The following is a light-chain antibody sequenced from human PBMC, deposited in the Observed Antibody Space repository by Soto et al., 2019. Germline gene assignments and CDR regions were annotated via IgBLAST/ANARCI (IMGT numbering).Light chain of an antibody. Sequence: SVLTQPPSMSAAPGQMVAISCSGTSSNIGDNSVSWYQHFPGTAPKVLIYDNNRRPSGIPDRFSGSKSGTSATLTIIGLQTGDEADYYCVTWESALSAGVFGGGTKVTVL. CDR2: DNN. CDR1: SSNIGDNS. CDR3: VTWESALSAGV. J-gene: IGLJ3*02. V-gene: IGLV1-51*01.